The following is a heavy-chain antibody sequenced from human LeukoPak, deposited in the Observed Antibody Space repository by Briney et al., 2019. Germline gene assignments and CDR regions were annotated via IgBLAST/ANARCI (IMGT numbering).Heavy chain of an antibody. Sequence: PGGSLRLSCAASGFTVSSNYMSWVRQAPGKGLEWVSVIYSGGSTYYADSVKGRFTISRDNSKNTLYLQMNGLRAEDTAVYYCARDGAMVRGIIMTDWGQGTLVTVSS. CDR3: ARDGAMVRGIIMTD. V-gene: IGHV3-53*01. CDR2: IYSGGST. CDR1: GFTVSSNY. D-gene: IGHD3-10*01. J-gene: IGHJ4*02.